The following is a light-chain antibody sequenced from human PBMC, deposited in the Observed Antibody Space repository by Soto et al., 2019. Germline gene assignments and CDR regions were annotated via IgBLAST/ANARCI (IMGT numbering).Light chain of an antibody. Sequence: DIQMTQSPSTLSASVGDGVTITCRASQSIGSWLAWYQQNPGKAPKLLIYKATNLQSGVPSRFSGSGSGTDFSLTISSLQPVDSATYFCQQYNSYSEAFGQGTKVELK. CDR1: QSIGSW. CDR3: QQYNSYSEA. CDR2: KAT. V-gene: IGKV1-5*03. J-gene: IGKJ1*01.